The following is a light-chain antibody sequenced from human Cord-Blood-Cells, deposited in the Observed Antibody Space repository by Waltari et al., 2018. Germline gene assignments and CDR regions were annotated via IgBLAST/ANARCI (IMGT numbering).Light chain of an antibody. CDR2: GAS. J-gene: IGKJ2*01. V-gene: IGKV3-20*01. Sequence: EIVLTQSPGTLSLSPGERATLSCRASQSFSSSYLAWSQQKPGQAPRLIIYGASSRATGIPDRVRGSGSGTDFTLTISRLEPEDFAVYYCQQYGSSTYTFGQGTKLEIK. CDR1: QSFSSSY. CDR3: QQYGSSTYT.